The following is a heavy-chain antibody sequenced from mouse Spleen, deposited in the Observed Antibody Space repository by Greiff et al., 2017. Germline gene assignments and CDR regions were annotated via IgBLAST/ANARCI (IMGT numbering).Heavy chain of an antibody. CDR2: FYPGSGSI. CDR3: AREDYDGEDYFDY. V-gene: IGHV1-62-2*01. J-gene: IGHJ2*01. Sequence: VKLVESGAELVKPGASVKLSCKASGYTFTEYFIHWVKQRPGQGLEWIGWFYPGSGSIKYNEKFKDKATLTADKSSSTAYMELLSLTSEDSAVYYCAREDYDGEDYFDYWGQGTTLTVSS. D-gene: IGHD2-12*01. CDR1: GYTFTEYF.